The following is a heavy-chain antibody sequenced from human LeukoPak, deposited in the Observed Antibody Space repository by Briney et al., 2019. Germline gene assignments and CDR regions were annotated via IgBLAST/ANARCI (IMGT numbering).Heavy chain of an antibody. V-gene: IGHV5-51*01. Sequence: GESLKISCKGSGYSFTSYWIGWVRQMPGKGLEWMGIIYPGDSDTRYSPSFQGQVTISADKSISTAYLQWSSLKASDTAMYYCAVYYYGSGSYFGTAFDIWGQGTMVTVSS. J-gene: IGHJ3*02. CDR3: AVYYYGSGSYFGTAFDI. CDR1: GYSFTSYW. D-gene: IGHD3-10*01. CDR2: IYPGDSDT.